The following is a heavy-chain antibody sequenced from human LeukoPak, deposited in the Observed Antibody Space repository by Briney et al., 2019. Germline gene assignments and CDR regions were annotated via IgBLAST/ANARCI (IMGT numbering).Heavy chain of an antibody. CDR1: GGSISSYY. V-gene: IGHV4-59*12. CDR2: VYNSGST. J-gene: IGHJ3*02. D-gene: IGHD2-2*01. Sequence: SETLSLTCTVSGGSISSYYWSWIRQPPGKGLEWIGYVYNSGSTNYNPSLKSRVTMSVDTSKNQFSLKLSSVTAADTAVYYCARMPKGDAFDIWGQGTMVTVSS. CDR3: ARMPKGDAFDI.